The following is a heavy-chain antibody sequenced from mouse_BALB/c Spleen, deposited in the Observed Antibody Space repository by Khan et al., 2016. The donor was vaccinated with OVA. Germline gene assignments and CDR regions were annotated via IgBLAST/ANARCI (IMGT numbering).Heavy chain of an antibody. V-gene: IGHV1S137*01. J-gene: IGHJ3*01. Sequence: QVQLKESGAELVRPGVSVKISCKGSGYTFTDFTMHWVKQSQAMRLEWIGVISTYYGHATYNQKFKDKATMTVDKSSSTAYMELARLTSEDSAIYYYTRGGGGNRFAYWGQGTLVTVSA. CDR2: ISTYYGHA. CDR1: GYTFTDFT. CDR3: TRGGGGNRFAY.